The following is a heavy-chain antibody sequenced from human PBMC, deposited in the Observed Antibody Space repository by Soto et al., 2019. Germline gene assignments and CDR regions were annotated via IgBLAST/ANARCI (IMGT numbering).Heavy chain of an antibody. CDR3: ARDVPLNYYDGTFSYYAIDV. CDR1: GGTFSGQA. CDR2: IIPFFKAT. D-gene: IGHD3-16*01. Sequence: SVKVSCKASGGTFSGQATSWVRQAPCQGLEWMGGIIPFFKATSYAQKFQGRVTITADDSTSTAYMDLYSLRSGDTAVYYCARDVPLNYYDGTFSYYAIDVWGQGTTVTVS. V-gene: IGHV1-69*13. J-gene: IGHJ6*02.